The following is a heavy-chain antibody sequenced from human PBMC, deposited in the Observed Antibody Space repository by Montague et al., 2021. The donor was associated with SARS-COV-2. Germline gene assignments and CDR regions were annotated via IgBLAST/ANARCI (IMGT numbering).Heavy chain of an antibody. D-gene: IGHD6-19*01. J-gene: IGHJ4*02. CDR1: GFTFNYYA. CDR3: ARDPCSGCAFVY. CDR2: ISSSSSTI. V-gene: IGHV3-48*02. Sequence: SLRLSCAASGFTFNYYAMNWVRQAPGKGLEWVSYISSSSSTIYYADSVKGRFTISRDNAKNSLYLQMNSLRDEDTAVYYCARDPCSGCAFVYWGQGTLVTVS.